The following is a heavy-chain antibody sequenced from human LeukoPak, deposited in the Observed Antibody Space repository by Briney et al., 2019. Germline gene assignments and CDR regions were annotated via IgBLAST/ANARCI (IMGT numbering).Heavy chain of an antibody. Sequence: ASVKVSCKASGGTFSSYAISWVRQAPGQGLEWMGWIDTNTGNPTYAQGFIGRFVFSLDTSVTTAYLQISSLKTEDTAVYYCARGYYTSCYFSFRGQGTLVTVSS. CDR3: ARGYYTSCYFSF. D-gene: IGHD3-3*01. V-gene: IGHV7-4-1*02. CDR2: IDTNTGNP. J-gene: IGHJ4*02. CDR1: GGTFSSYA.